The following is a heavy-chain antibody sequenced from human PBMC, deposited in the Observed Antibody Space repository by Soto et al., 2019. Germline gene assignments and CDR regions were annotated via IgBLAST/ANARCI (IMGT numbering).Heavy chain of an antibody. J-gene: IGHJ4*02. CDR3: ARENSGCYEGFDY. CDR1: GGSISSYY. D-gene: IGHD6-19*01. Sequence: ETLSLTCTVSGGSISSYYWSWIRQPPGKGLEWIGYIYYSGSTNYNPSLKSRVTISVDTSKNQFSLKLSSVTAADTAVYYCARENSGCYEGFDYWGQGTLVTVSS. CDR2: IYYSGST. V-gene: IGHV4-59*01.